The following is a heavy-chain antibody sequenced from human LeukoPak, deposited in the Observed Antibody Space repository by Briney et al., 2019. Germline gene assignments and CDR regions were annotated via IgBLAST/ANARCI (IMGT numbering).Heavy chain of an antibody. CDR3: ARGVTMVRGAAYFDY. V-gene: IGHV4-38-2*01. J-gene: IGHJ4*02. CDR1: GYSISSGYY. Sequence: SETLSLTCAVSGYSISSGYYWGWIRQPPRRGLEWIGSIYHSGSTYYNPSLKSRVTISVDTSKNQFSLKLSSVTAADTAVYYCARGVTMVRGAAYFDYWGQGTLVTVSS. D-gene: IGHD3-10*01. CDR2: IYHSGST.